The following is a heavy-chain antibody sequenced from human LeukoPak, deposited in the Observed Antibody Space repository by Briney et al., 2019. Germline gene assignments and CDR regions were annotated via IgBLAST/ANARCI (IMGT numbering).Heavy chain of an antibody. CDR2: ISSSSSSYI. CDR1: GFTFSSYS. D-gene: IGHD2-8*01. CDR3: AREIPYGPLYGMDV. J-gene: IGHJ6*02. V-gene: IGHV3-21*01. Sequence: PGGSLRLSCAASGFTFSSYSMNWVRQAPGKGLEWVSSISSSSSSYIYYADSVKGRFTISRDNAKNSLYLQMNSLRAEDTAVYYCAREIPYGPLYGMDVWGQGTTVTVSS.